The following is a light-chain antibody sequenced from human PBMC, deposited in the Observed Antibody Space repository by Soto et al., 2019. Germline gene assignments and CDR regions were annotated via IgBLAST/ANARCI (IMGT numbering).Light chain of an antibody. CDR3: QQYYNSLALT. CDR2: WAS. Sequence: DIVMTQSPDSLAVSLGERATINCKSSQSVLYSSNNKNYLAWYQQKPGQPPKLLLYWASTRESGVPDRFSGSGSGTDFTLTISSLQAEDVAVYYCQQYYNSLALTFGGGTKVEIK. V-gene: IGKV4-1*01. CDR1: QSVLYSSNNKNY. J-gene: IGKJ4*01.